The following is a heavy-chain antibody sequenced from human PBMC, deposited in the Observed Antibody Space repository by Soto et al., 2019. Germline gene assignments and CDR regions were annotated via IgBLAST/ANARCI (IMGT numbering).Heavy chain of an antibody. CDR2: VHYSGST. V-gene: IGHV4-59*01. CDR1: GCSINTYY. CDR3: AKEVVSHYYFDY. D-gene: IGHD3-10*01. J-gene: IGHJ4*02. Sequence: SETLSLTCDVSGCSINTYYWSWIRQPPGKGLEWIGYVHYSGSTNYNPSLKGRVTISVDMSKNQFSLKLSSVTAADTAVYYCAKEVVSHYYFDYWGQGTLVTVSS.